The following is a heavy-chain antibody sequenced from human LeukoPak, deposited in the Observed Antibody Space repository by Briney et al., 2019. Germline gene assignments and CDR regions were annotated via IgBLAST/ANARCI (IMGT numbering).Heavy chain of an antibody. CDR3: AKGNGFLEWLEGIDY. CDR2: ISYDGSNK. J-gene: IGHJ4*02. Sequence: PGGSLRLSCAASGFTFSSYAMHWVRQAPGKGLEWVAVISYDGSNKYYADSVKGRFTISRDNPKNTLYLQMNSLRAEDTAVYYCAKGNGFLEWLEGIDYWGQGTLVAVSS. D-gene: IGHD3-3*01. CDR1: GFTFSSYA. V-gene: IGHV3-30-3*01.